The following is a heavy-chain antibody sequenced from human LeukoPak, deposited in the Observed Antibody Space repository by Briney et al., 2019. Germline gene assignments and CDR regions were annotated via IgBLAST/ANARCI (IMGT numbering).Heavy chain of an antibody. J-gene: IGHJ3*02. D-gene: IGHD3-10*01. Sequence: PSETLSLTCAVSGGSIRSYYWTWIRQPPGKGLEWIGNIYYSGDTNYNPTLKSRVTISVDRSKNQFPLKLSSVTAADTAVYYCARDRGMVRGAKEPPLDAFDIWGQGTMVTVSS. CDR3: ARDRGMVRGAKEPPLDAFDI. V-gene: IGHV4-59*12. CDR2: IYYSGDT. CDR1: GGSIRSYY.